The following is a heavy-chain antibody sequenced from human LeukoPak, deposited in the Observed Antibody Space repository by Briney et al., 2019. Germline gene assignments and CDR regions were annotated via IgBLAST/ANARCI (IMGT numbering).Heavy chain of an antibody. D-gene: IGHD3/OR15-3a*01. V-gene: IGHV3-48*04. Sequence: QTGGSLRLSCAASGFTFSTYAMSWVRQAPGKGLEWVSVISGSGGVTYYADSVKGRFTISRDNAKNSLYLQMNSLRAEDTAVYYCARDRGRGLVYYFDYWGQGTLVTVSS. J-gene: IGHJ4*02. CDR2: ISGSGGVT. CDR3: ARDRGRGLVYYFDY. CDR1: GFTFSTYA.